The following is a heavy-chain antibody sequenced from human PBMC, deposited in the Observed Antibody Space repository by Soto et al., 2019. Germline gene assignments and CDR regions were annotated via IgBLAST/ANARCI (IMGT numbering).Heavy chain of an antibody. V-gene: IGHV4-30-2*01. Sequence: QLQLQESGSGLVKPSQTLSLTCAVSGGSISSGGYSWSWIRQPPGKGLEWIGYIYHSGSTYYNSSLKSRVTRSVDRSKNQFSLKLSSVTAADTAVYYCARAIGWFGELLGGYYFDYWGQGTLVTVSS. D-gene: IGHD3-10*01. CDR3: ARAIGWFGELLGGYYFDY. J-gene: IGHJ4*02. CDR1: GGSISSGGYS. CDR2: IYHSGST.